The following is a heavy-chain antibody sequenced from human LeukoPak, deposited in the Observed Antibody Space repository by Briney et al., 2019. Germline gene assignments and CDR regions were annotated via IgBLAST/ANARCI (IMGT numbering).Heavy chain of an antibody. CDR3: ARPDLWFGELSY. CDR2: ISGSGGST. Sequence: GGSLRLSCAASGFTFSSYGMSWVRQAPGKGLEWVSAISGSGGSTYYADSVKGRFTISRDNAKNSLYLQMNSLRAEDTAVYYCARPDLWFGELSYWGQGTLVTVSS. CDR1: GFTFSSYG. V-gene: IGHV3-23*01. J-gene: IGHJ4*02. D-gene: IGHD3-10*01.